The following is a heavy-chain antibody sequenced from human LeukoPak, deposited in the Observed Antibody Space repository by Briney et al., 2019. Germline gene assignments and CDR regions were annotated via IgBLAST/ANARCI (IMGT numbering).Heavy chain of an antibody. Sequence: PSQTLSLTCTVSGGSISSGSYYWSWIRQPAGKGLEWIGSIYYSGSTYYNPSLKSRVTISVDTSKNQFSLKLSSVTAADTAVYYCAREPRIAAAPLSDWGQGTLVTVSS. J-gene: IGHJ4*02. V-gene: IGHV4-39*07. CDR2: IYYSGST. CDR1: GGSISSGSYY. D-gene: IGHD6-13*01. CDR3: AREPRIAAAPLSD.